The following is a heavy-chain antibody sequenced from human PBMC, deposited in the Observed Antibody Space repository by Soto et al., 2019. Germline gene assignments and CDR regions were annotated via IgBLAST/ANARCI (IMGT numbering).Heavy chain of an antibody. V-gene: IGHV4-61*08. D-gene: IGHD6-6*01. CDR2: IYYSGNT. J-gene: IGHJ6*02. Sequence: SETLSLTCNVSGGSISSSDYSWSWVRQPPGKGLEWIGYIYYSGNTNYNPSLKSRVTISLDTSKNQFSLKLSSVTAADTAVYYCARENIAARHGSYYYYYGMDVWGQGTTVTVSS. CDR3: ARENIAARHGSYYYYYGMDV. CDR1: GGSISSSDYS.